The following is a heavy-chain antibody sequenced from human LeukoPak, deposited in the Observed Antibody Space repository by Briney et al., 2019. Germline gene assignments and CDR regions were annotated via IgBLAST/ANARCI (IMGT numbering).Heavy chain of an antibody. CDR1: GGAVTGSTYS. D-gene: IGHD3-22*01. V-gene: IGHV4-39*02. CDR2: MYYSGST. J-gene: IGHJ4*02. Sequence: SETLSLTCNVSGGAVTGSTYSWAWIRQPPGNGLEWIGSMYYSGSTFYTPSLKSRVTISVDMSQHHFSLKLTSVTAADTATYYCARHYYDNTGYYYLDYWGQGTLVTVSS. CDR3: ARHYYDNTGYYYLDY.